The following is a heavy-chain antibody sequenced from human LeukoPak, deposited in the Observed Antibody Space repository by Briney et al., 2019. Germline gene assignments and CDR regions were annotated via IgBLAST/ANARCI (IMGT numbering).Heavy chain of an antibody. CDR3: AKDRGLLFGEFHDY. J-gene: IGHJ4*02. Sequence: PGGSLRLSCAASGFTFSSYAMSWVRQAPGKGLEWVSAISGSGGSTYYADSVKGRFIISRDNSKNTLYLQMNSLRAEDTAVYYCAKDRGLLFGEFHDYWGQGTLVTVSS. CDR1: GFTFSSYA. D-gene: IGHD3-10*02. CDR2: ISGSGGST. V-gene: IGHV3-23*01.